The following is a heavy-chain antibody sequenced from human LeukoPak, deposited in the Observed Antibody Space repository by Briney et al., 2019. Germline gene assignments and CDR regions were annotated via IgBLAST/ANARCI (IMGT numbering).Heavy chain of an antibody. CDR1: GFTFRRYG. CDR3: AKGSGSGNDAFDI. Sequence: PGRSLRLSCTASGFTFRRYGMHWVRQAPGKGLEWVSGISWNSGSIGYAGSVKGRFTISRDNAKNSLYLQMNSLRPEDTALYYCAKGSGSGNDAFDIWGQGTMVTVSS. CDR2: ISWNSGSI. D-gene: IGHD3-10*01. V-gene: IGHV3-9*01. J-gene: IGHJ3*02.